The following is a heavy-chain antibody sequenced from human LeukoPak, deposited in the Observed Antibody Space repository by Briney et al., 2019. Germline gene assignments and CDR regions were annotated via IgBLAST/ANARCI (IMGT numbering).Heavy chain of an antibody. J-gene: IGHJ4*02. CDR3: ARIAVAGHYFDY. CDR1: GGSFSGYY. V-gene: IGHV4-34*01. D-gene: IGHD6-19*01. Sequence: PSETLSLTCAVYGGSFSGYYWSWIRQPPGKGLEWIGEINHSGSTNYNPSLKSRVTISVDTSKNQFSLKLSSVTAADTAVYYCARIAVAGHYFDYWGQGTLVTVSS. CDR2: INHSGST.